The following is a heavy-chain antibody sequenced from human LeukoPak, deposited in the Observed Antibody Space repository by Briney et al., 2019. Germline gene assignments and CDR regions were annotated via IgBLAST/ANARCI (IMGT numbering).Heavy chain of an antibody. J-gene: IGHJ4*02. Sequence: ASVKVSCKASGYTFTSYDINWVRQATGQGLERMGWMNPNSGNTGYAQKFQGRVTMARNTSISTAYMELSSLRSEDTAVYYCARASVGAKIRYSFDYWGQGTLATVSS. D-gene: IGHD1-26*01. CDR3: ARASVGAKIRYSFDY. CDR1: GYTFTSYD. V-gene: IGHV1-8*01. CDR2: MNPNSGNT.